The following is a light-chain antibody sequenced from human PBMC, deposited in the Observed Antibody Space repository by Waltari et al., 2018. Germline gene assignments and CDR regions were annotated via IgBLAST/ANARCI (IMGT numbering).Light chain of an antibody. CDR2: GAS. CDR3: QQYNEWPPRT. V-gene: IGKV3-15*01. CDR1: QSISRH. Sequence: EIVMTQSPATLSVSPGERATLSCRASQSISRHLAWYQQKPGQAPRLLIYGASTRATDVPARFSGSGSGTEFTLTISSLQSEDFAVYYCQQYNEWPPRTFGGGTKV. J-gene: IGKJ4*01.